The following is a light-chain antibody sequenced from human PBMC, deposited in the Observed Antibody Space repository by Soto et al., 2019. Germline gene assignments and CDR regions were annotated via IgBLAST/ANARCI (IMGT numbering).Light chain of an antibody. CDR2: RAS. J-gene: IGKJ4*01. CDR1: QSVSSNY. CDR3: PQYGRSPLT. V-gene: IGKV3-20*01. Sequence: IVLTQSPGTLSLSPGERATLSCRASQSVSSNYLAWYQRKPGQAPKVLIYRASIRATGIPDRFTGSGSGTDFTLTISRLEPDDFAVYYCPQYGRSPLTFVVGTKV.